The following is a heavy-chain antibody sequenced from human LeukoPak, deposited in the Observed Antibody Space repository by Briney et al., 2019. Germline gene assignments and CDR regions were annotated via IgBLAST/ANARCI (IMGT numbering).Heavy chain of an antibody. V-gene: IGHV3-15*01. D-gene: IGHD2-2*02. CDR3: TTYTDYYYYYMDV. J-gene: IGHJ6*03. CDR2: IKSKTDGGTT. CDR1: GFTFSNAW. Sequence: GGSLRLSCAASGFTFSNAWMSWVRQAPGKGLEWVGRIKSKTDGGTTDYAAPVKGRFTISRDDSKNTLYLQMNSLKTEDTAVYYRTTYTDYYYYYMDVWGKGTTVTVSS.